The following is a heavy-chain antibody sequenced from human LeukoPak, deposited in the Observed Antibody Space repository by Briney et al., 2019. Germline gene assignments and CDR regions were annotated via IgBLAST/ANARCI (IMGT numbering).Heavy chain of an antibody. CDR3: ARGVEPLAANTLAY. Sequence: PGGSLRPSCAASGFTVITNDMAWVRQAPGKGLEWVPVLYSDGNTKNADSVQGRFTISRDNSKNTLYLEMNSLSPDDTAVYYCARGVEPLAANTLAYWGQGTLVTVSS. CDR2: LYSDGNT. J-gene: IGHJ4*02. D-gene: IGHD1-14*01. V-gene: IGHV3-53*01. CDR1: GFTVITND.